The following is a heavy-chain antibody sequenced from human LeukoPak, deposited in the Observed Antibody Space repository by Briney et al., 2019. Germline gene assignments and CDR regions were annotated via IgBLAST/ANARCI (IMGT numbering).Heavy chain of an antibody. CDR3: AKAPGYSSSWRHFDY. CDR1: GFTFSSYG. D-gene: IGHD6-13*01. J-gene: IGHJ4*02. Sequence: GGSLRLSCAASGFTFSSYGMHWVRQAPGKGLEWVAVISYDGSNKYYADSVKGRFTISRDNSKNTLYLQMNSLRAGDTAVYYCAKAPGYSSSWRHFDYWGQGTLVTVSS. V-gene: IGHV3-30*18. CDR2: ISYDGSNK.